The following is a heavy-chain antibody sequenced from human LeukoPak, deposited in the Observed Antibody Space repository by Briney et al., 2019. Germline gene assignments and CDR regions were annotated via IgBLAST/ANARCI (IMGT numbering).Heavy chain of an antibody. D-gene: IGHD1-20*01. J-gene: IGHJ4*02. CDR2: TYYRSKWYN. CDR1: GDSVSSNSVA. V-gene: IGHV6-1*01. CDR3: ARDRWANWNYVDY. Sequence: SQTLSLTCAISGDSVSSNSVAWNWLRPSPSRGLEWLGRTYYRSKWYNDYAVSVKSRITINPDTSKNQFSLQLNSVTPEDTAVYYCARDRWANWNYVDYWGQGTLVTVSS.